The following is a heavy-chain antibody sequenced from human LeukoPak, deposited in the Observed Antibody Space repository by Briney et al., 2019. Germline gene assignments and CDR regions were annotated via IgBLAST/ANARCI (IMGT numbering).Heavy chain of an antibody. CDR3: VRVGSVSGSDYLDY. Sequence: GGSLSLSCAVSGLTFSDHLLDWVRQAPGKGLEWVGRSRNKAKSYTTEYAASVKGRFTISRDDSKNSLYLQMNSLETEDTAVYYCVRVGSVSGSDYLDYWGQGTLVTVSS. D-gene: IGHD6-19*01. CDR1: GLTFSDHL. CDR2: SRNKAKSYTT. J-gene: IGHJ4*02. V-gene: IGHV3-72*01.